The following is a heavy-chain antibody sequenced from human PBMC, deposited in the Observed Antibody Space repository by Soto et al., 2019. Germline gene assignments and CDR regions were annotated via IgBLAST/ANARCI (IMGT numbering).Heavy chain of an antibody. Sequence: GGSLRLSCAASGFTFSSYSMNWVRQAPGKGLEWVSYISSSSTIYYADSVKGRFTISRDNAKNSLYLQMNSLRDEDTAVYYCARDSGVAATILQGYGMDVWGQGTTVTVS. CDR1: GFTFSSYS. J-gene: IGHJ6*02. D-gene: IGHD2-15*01. V-gene: IGHV3-48*02. CDR3: ARDSGVAATILQGYGMDV. CDR2: ISSSSTI.